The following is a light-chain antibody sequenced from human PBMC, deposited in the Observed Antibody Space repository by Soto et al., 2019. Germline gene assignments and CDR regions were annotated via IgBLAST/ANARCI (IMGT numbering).Light chain of an antibody. V-gene: IGKV1-9*01. CDR1: QDIVTY. J-gene: IGKJ4*01. Sequence: IQLTQSPSSLSASVGDRVTITCRASQDIVTYLAWYQQKPGKAPKLLIYLASTLQGGVPSRFSGSGSGTDFTLTISSLQPEDVATYYCQSLNSFPLTFGGGTTVEIK. CDR3: QSLNSFPLT. CDR2: LAS.